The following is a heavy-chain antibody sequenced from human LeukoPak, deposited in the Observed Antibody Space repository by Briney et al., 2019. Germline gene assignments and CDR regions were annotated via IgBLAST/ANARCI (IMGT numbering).Heavy chain of an antibody. J-gene: IGHJ4*02. Sequence: GGSLKLSCSASGFSFSDRWMHWVRQAPGQGLEWVAIINKDGSEKHYVDSVKGRFTISRDNAKNSLYLQMNSLRAEDSAVYYCARSDHGPEYWGQGTLVTVSS. CDR3: ARSDHGPEY. CDR2: INKDGSEK. D-gene: IGHD1-14*01. CDR1: GFSFSDRW. V-gene: IGHV3-7*01.